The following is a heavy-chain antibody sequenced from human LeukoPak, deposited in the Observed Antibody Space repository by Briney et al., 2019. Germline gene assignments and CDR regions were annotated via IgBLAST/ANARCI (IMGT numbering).Heavy chain of an antibody. Sequence: ASVKVSCKASGYTFTSYGISWMRQAPGQGLEWLGWISAYNGNTKYAQKLQGRVTMTIDTSTSTGYMELRSLTSDDTALYYCARDAATTTWSFYYYMDVWGIGTTITVSS. CDR3: ARDAATTTWSFYYYMDV. CDR2: ISAYNGNT. V-gene: IGHV1-18*01. CDR1: GYTFTSYG. D-gene: IGHD1-14*01. J-gene: IGHJ6*03.